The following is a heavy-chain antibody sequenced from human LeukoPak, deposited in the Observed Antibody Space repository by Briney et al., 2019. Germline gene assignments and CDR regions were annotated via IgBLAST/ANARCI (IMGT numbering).Heavy chain of an antibody. CDR2: IYPGDSDT. D-gene: IGHD3-22*01. V-gene: IGHV5-51*01. Sequence: GESLKISCKGSGYMYTSYWIGWVRQMPGKGLEWMGIIYPGDSDTTYSPSFQGQVTISADKSISTAYLQWSSLKASDTAMYYCARHGEYYYDSSGYYYTTPAFDNWGQGTLVTVFS. CDR3: ARHGEYYYDSSGYYYTTPAFDN. CDR1: GYMYTSYW. J-gene: IGHJ4*02.